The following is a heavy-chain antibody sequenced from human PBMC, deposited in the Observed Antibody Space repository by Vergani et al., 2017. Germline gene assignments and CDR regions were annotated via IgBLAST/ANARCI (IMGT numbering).Heavy chain of an antibody. Sequence: EVQLLEAGGGLVQPGGSLRLSCAASGFTFSSYAMSWVRQAPGKGLEWVSAISGSGGNTYYADSVKGRFTISRDKSKNTLYLPMNRLRAEATAVYYFAKVVPSGIEVAAPYFDYWGQGTLVTVSS. CDR3: AKVVPSGIEVAAPYFDY. J-gene: IGHJ4*02. CDR1: GFTFSSYA. D-gene: IGHD1-26*01. CDR2: ISGSGGNT. V-gene: IGHV3-23*01.